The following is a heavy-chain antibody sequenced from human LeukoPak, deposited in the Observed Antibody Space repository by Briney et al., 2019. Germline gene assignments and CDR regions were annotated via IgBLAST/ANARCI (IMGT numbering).Heavy chain of an antibody. J-gene: IGHJ4*02. D-gene: IGHD5-18*01. V-gene: IGHV4-61*02. Sequence: SETLSLTCTVSGGSISSGSYYWSWIRQPAGKGLEWIGRIHTSGSTNYNPSLKSRVTISVDTSKNQFSLKLSSVTAADTAVYYCARAGYSYGYWIFDYWGQGTLVTVSS. CDR1: GGSISSGSYY. CDR3: ARAGYSYGYWIFDY. CDR2: IHTSGST.